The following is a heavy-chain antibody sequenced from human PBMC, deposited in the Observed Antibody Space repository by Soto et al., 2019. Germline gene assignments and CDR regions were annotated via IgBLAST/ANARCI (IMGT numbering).Heavy chain of an antibody. V-gene: IGHV3-7*05. CDR1: GFTFSSLW. CDR2: INQDGSEK. D-gene: IGHD2-2*01. J-gene: IGHJ4*02. Sequence: PGGSLRLSCAASGFTFSSLWMSWVRQGPGKGLEWVANINQDGSEKNYVDSVKGRFTTSRDNAKNSLHLQMNSLRAEDTAVYYCASRYLAHCFGNACYALYVYWGQGSLVAV. CDR3: ASRYLAHCFGNACYALYVY.